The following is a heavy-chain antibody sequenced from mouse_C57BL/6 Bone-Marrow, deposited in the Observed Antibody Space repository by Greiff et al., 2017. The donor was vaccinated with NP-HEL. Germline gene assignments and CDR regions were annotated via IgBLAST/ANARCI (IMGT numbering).Heavy chain of an antibody. V-gene: IGHV1-85*01. CDR1: GYTFTSYD. J-gene: IGHJ3*01. D-gene: IGHD1-1*01. CDR2: IYPRDGSP. CDR3: ARVYYGFAY. Sequence: QVQLQQSGPELVKPGASVKLSCKASGYTFTSYDINWVKQRPGQGLEWIGWIYPRDGSPKYNEKFKGKATLTVDTSSSTSYMELHSLTSEDTAVYFCARVYYGFAYWGQGTLVTVSA.